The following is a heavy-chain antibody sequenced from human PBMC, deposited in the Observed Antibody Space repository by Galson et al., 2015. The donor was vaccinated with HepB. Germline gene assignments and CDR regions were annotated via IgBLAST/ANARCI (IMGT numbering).Heavy chain of an antibody. Sequence: SLRLSCAASGFTFSSYAMSWVRQAPGKGLEWVSAISGSGGSTYYADSVKGRFTISRDNSKNTLYLQMNSLRAEDTAVYYCAKGPFSRSKAATLTRFDYWGQGTLVTVSS. CDR2: ISGSGGST. CDR1: GFTFSSYA. V-gene: IGHV3-23*01. J-gene: IGHJ4*02. CDR3: AKGPFSRSKAATLTRFDY. D-gene: IGHD2-15*01.